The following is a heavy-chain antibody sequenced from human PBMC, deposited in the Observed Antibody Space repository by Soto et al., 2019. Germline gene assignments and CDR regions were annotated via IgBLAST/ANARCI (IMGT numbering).Heavy chain of an antibody. V-gene: IGHV3-30*18. D-gene: IGHD1-7*01. CDR2: ISYDGSNK. Sequence: GGSLRLSCAASGFTFSSDGMHWVRQAPGKGLEWVAVISYDGSNKYYADSVKGRFTISRDNSKNTLYLQMNSLRAEDTAVYYCAKDRELSMDVWGQGTTVTVSS. CDR1: GFTFSSDG. CDR3: AKDRELSMDV. J-gene: IGHJ6*02.